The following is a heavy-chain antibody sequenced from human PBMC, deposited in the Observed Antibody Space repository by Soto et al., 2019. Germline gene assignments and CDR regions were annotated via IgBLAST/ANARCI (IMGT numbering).Heavy chain of an antibody. CDR3: ARDSQGNVVLVRDDFVDS. D-gene: IGHD2-2*01. CDR2: ISYSSRHI. CDR1: GFTFSNHN. J-gene: IGHJ4*02. Sequence: EVQLVESGGGLVKPGASLRLSCAASGFTFSNHNMNWVRQAPGKGLEWVSSISYSSRHIYYADSVKGRFTISRDNANKILYQQMNNLRAEDTAVDYCARDSQGNVVLVRDDFVDSWGQGTLVTVSS. V-gene: IGHV3-21*02.